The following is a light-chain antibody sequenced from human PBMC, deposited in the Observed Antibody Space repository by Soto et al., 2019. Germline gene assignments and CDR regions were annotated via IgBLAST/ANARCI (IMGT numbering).Light chain of an antibody. CDR2: TVS. CDR3: MQGSHWPLT. J-gene: IGKJ4*01. Sequence: DIVMTQTPLSLPVTPGEPASISCRSSQSLLDSDDGNTYLDWYLQKPGQSPQLLIYTVSYRASGVPDRFSGSGSGTAFTLKISRVEAEDVGVYYCMQGSHWPLTFGGGTKVDIK. CDR1: QSLLDSDDGNTY. V-gene: IGKV2-40*01.